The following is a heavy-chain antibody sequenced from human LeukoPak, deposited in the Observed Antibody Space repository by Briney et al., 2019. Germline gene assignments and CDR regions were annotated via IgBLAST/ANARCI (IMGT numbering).Heavy chain of an antibody. CDR3: ARDLTAYYYGSGSTP. CDR1: GFTFSSYA. CDR2: ISSSGSTI. D-gene: IGHD3-10*01. Sequence: TGGSLRLSCAASGFTFSSYAMHWVRQAPGKGLEWVSYISSSGSTIYYADSVKGRFTISRDNAKNSLYLQMNSLRAEDTAVYYCARDLTAYYYGSGSTPWGQGTLVTVSS. J-gene: IGHJ5*02. V-gene: IGHV3-48*03.